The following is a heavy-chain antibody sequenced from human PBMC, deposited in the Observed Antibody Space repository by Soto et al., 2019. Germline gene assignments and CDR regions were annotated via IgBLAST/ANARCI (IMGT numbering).Heavy chain of an antibody. J-gene: IGHJ3*02. CDR2: INPSGGST. D-gene: IGHD1-26*01. CDR3: ARPIVGATGGPDAFDI. V-gene: IGHV1-46*01. Sequence: ASVKVSCKASGYTFTSYYMHWVRQAPGQGLEWMGIINPSGGSTSYAQEFQGRVTMTRDTSTSTVYMELSSLRSEDTAVYYCARPIVGATGGPDAFDIWGQGTMVTVSS. CDR1: GYTFTSYY.